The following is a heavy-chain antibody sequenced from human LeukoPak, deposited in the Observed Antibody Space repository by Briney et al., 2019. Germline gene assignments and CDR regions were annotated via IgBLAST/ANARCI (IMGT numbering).Heavy chain of an antibody. CDR3: AKDPGASVSGFHMGV. Sequence: AGGSLRLSCAPSGFTFRNYGMDWVGQGTGKGREGVSFIWSDGNNRFYADSVKGRFTMSRDNSKNMLYLQMDSLRPEDTAVYYCAKDPGASVSGFHMGVWGKGTTVTVSS. CDR1: GFTFRNYG. CDR2: IWSDGNNR. V-gene: IGHV3-30*02. J-gene: IGHJ6*03. D-gene: IGHD2-8*02.